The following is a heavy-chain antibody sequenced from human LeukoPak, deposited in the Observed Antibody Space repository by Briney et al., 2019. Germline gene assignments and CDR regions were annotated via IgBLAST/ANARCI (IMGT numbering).Heavy chain of an antibody. CDR2: ISYDGSNK. J-gene: IGHJ4*02. D-gene: IGHD4-11*01. CDR3: ARDRATVTTYPFDY. CDR1: GFTFSSYA. Sequence: GGSLRLSCADSGFTFSSYAMHWVRQAPGKGLEWVAVISYDGSNKYYADSVKGRFTISRDNSKNTLYLQMNSLRAEDTAVYYCARDRATVTTYPFDYWGQGTLVTVSS. V-gene: IGHV3-30-3*01.